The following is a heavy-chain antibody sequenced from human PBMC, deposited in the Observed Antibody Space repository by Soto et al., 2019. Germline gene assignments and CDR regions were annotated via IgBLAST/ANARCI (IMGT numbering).Heavy chain of an antibody. CDR1: GYTFTSYG. J-gene: IGHJ6*02. D-gene: IGHD3-3*01. Sequence: GASVKVSCKASGYTFTSYGISCVRQAPGQGLEWMGWISAYNGNTNYAQKLQGRVTMTTDTSTSTAYMELRSLRSDDTAVYYCASGVAWSGYYSTYYYGMDVWGQGTTVTVSS. CDR3: ASGVAWSGYYSTYYYGMDV. V-gene: IGHV1-18*04. CDR2: ISAYNGNT.